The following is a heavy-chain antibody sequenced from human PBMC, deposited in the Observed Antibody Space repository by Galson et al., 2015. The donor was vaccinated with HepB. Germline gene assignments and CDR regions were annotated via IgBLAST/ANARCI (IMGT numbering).Heavy chain of an antibody. CDR3: AKARAHWGLDIDY. D-gene: IGHD7-27*01. CDR2: FYYSGST. Sequence: ETLSLTCTVSGGSIDFSYWTWIRQPPGKGLEWIGYFYYSGSTNYNPSLKSRVTISVDTSKNQFSLKLNSVTAADTALYYCAKARAHWGLDIDYWGQGTLVTVSS. J-gene: IGHJ4*02. CDR1: GGSIDFSY. V-gene: IGHV4-59*01.